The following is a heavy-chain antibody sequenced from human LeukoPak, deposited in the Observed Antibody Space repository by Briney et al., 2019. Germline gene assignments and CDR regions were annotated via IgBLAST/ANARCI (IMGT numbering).Heavy chain of an antibody. CDR2: IIPNTGGT. Sequence: ASVKVSCKASGYTITDYYLHWVRQAPGQGLEWMGWIIPNTGGTNYAQTFQDWVTMSSDTSISTAYMELSSLRSDDTAVYYCARGSPSYAQWHFDLWGRGTLVTVSS. CDR1: GYTITDYY. V-gene: IGHV1-2*04. J-gene: IGHJ2*01. CDR3: ARGSPSYAQWHFDL. D-gene: IGHD2/OR15-2a*01.